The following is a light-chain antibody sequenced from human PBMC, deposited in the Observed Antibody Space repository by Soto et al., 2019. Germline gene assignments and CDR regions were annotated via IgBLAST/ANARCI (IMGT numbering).Light chain of an antibody. CDR1: QSVSSN. Sequence: EIVMTQSPATLSVSPGERATLSCRAGQSVSSNLAWYQQKPGQAPRLLIYGESTRATGIPARFSGSGSGTEFTLTINSLQTEDFAVYYCQEYNTWPWTFGQGTKV. CDR2: GES. CDR3: QEYNTWPWT. J-gene: IGKJ1*01. V-gene: IGKV3-15*01.